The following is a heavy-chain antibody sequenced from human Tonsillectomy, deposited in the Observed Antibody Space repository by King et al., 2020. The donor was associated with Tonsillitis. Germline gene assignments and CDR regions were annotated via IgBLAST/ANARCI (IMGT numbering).Heavy chain of an antibody. D-gene: IGHD3-22*01. CDR1: GFSFNRYE. Sequence: VQLVESGGGVVQPGRSLRLSCAASGFSFNRYEIHWVRQAPGKGLEWVAFISNDGINDYYADSVKGRFTISRDNSKNPLFLQMNSLRPDDTAVYYCAKAITMTARYYGMDVWGQGTTVTVSS. CDR2: ISNDGIND. CDR3: AKAITMTARYYGMDV. J-gene: IGHJ6*02. V-gene: IGHV3-30*18.